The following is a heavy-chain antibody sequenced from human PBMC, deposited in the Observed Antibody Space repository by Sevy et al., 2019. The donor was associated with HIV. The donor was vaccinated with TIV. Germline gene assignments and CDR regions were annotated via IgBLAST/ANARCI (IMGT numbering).Heavy chain of an antibody. Sequence: ASVKVSCKASGYTFTSYGISWVRQAPGQGLEWMGWISAYNGNTNCAQTLQGRVTMTTDTSTSTAYMELRSLRSDDTAVYYCAREGTTYYYDSSGYFLPRYFDYWGQGTLVTVSS. V-gene: IGHV1-18*01. CDR3: AREGTTYYYDSSGYFLPRYFDY. CDR2: ISAYNGNT. D-gene: IGHD3-22*01. J-gene: IGHJ4*02. CDR1: GYTFTSYG.